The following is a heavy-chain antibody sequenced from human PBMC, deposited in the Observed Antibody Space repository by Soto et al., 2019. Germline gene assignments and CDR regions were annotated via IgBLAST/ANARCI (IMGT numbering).Heavy chain of an antibody. CDR2: IIPIFGTA. V-gene: IGHV1-69*13. J-gene: IGHJ4*02. CDR3: AKASADRYGDYGFDY. D-gene: IGHD4-17*01. Sequence: SVKVSCKASGGTFSSYAISWVRQAPGQGLEWMGGIIPIFGTANYAQKFQGRVTITADESTSTAYMELNSLRAEDTAVYYCAKASADRYGDYGFDYWGQGTLVTVSS. CDR1: GGTFSSYA.